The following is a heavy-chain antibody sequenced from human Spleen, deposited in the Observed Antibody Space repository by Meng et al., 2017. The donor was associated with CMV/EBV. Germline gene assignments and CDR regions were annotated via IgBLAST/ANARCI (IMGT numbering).Heavy chain of an antibody. V-gene: IGHV4-39*07. CDR1: GGSISSSSYY. CDR3: ATSPQDYHYAMDV. CDR2: IYYSGSA. J-gene: IGHJ6*02. Sequence: SETLSLTCTVSGGSISSSSYYWAWIRQPPGKGLEWIGSIYYSGSAYYKSSLKSRVTMLVDTSKNQFSLKLTSVTAADTAVYYCATSPQDYHYAMDVWGQGTTVTVSS.